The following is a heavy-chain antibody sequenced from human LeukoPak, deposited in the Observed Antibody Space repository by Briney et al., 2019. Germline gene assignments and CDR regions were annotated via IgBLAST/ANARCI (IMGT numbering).Heavy chain of an antibody. CDR3: AKDRGSGTYYLIPDY. D-gene: IGHD3-10*01. CDR1: RFTFSTYW. V-gene: IGHV3-30*02. Sequence: GSLRLSCAASRFTFSTYWMHWVRQAPGKGLEWVAFIRYDGSNKYYADSVKGRFTISRDSSKNILYLQMNALTTEDTAVYYCAKDRGSGTYYLIPDYWGQGTLVIVSS. CDR2: IRYDGSNK. J-gene: IGHJ4*02.